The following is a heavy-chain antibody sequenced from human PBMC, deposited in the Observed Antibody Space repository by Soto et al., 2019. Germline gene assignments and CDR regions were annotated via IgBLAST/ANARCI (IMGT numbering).Heavy chain of an antibody. J-gene: IGHJ2*01. CDR2: IIPIFGTA. CDR1: GGTFSSYT. CDR3: ARGNHRWLQLWYFDL. V-gene: IGHV1-69*12. Sequence: QVQLVQSGAEVKKPGSSVTVSCKASGGTFSSYTISWVRQAPGQGLEWMGGIIPIFGTANYAQKFQGRVTLTADDSTSTAYMELSSLRSEDTAVYYCARGNHRWLQLWYFDLWGRGTPVTVSS. D-gene: IGHD5-12*01.